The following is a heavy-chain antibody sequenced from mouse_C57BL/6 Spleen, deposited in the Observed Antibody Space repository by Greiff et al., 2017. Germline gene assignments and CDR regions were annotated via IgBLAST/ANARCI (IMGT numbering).Heavy chain of an antibody. CDR2: IYPGDGDT. CDR1: GYAFSSYW. Sequence: VQLQQSGAELVKPGASVKISCKASGYAFSSYWMNWVKQRPGKGLEWIGQIYPGDGDTNYNGKFKGKATLTADKSSSTAYMQLSSLTSEDSAVYFCARGNYGSSWYYAMDYWGQGTSVTVSS. V-gene: IGHV1-80*01. CDR3: ARGNYGSSWYYAMDY. D-gene: IGHD1-1*01. J-gene: IGHJ4*01.